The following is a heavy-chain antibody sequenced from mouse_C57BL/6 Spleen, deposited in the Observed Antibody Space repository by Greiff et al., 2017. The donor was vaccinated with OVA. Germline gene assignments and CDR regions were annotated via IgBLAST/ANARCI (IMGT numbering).Heavy chain of an antibody. CDR1: GYTFTSYW. J-gene: IGHJ2*01. D-gene: IGHD3-2*02. Sequence: VKLQQSGAELVKPGASVKLSCKASGYTFTSYWMHWVKQRPGQGLEWIGMIHPNSGSTNYNEKFKSKATLTVDKSSSTAYMQLSSRTSEDSAVYYCARGAVGESTSYGLYCDYWGQGTTLTVSS. V-gene: IGHV1-64*01. CDR2: IHPNSGST. CDR3: ARGAVGESTSYGLYCDY.